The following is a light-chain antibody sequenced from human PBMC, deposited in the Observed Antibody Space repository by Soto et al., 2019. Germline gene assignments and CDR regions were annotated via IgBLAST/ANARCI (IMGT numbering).Light chain of an antibody. CDR2: TAS. V-gene: IGKV1-12*01. CDR1: QGISSW. CDR3: LQHNSYPRT. Sequence: DIQMTQSPSSVSASVGDRVTITCRASQGISSWLAWYQQKPGRAPKLLIYTASNLQSGVPSRFSGAGSGTDFTLTISSLRHEDFATYSCLQHNSYPRTFGQGTKVDIK. J-gene: IGKJ1*01.